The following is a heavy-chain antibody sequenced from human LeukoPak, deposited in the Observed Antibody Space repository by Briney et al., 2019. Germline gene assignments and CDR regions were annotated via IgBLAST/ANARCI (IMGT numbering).Heavy chain of an antibody. CDR3: AGLNGYFSGGSCPRVVNY. J-gene: IGHJ4*02. V-gene: IGHV3-23*01. Sequence: GGSLRHSCAASRFTLSRYVMSWVGPAPRKRLEWVSAISGSGGSTYYADSVRGRFTISRDNFQKTLYLQIDSLRAEGKGGFLLAGLNGYFSGGSCPRVVNYWGEGTLVTVSS. D-gene: IGHD2-15*01. CDR2: ISGSGGST. CDR1: RFTLSRYV.